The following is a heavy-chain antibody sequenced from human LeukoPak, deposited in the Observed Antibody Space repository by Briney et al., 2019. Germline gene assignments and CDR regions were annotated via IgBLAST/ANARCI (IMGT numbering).Heavy chain of an antibody. CDR2: INHSGST. CDR1: GGSFSGYS. Sequence: SETLSLTCAVYGGSFSGYSWSWIRQPPGKGLEWIGHINHSGSTNYNPSLKSRVTISVGTSKKQFSLNLYSVTAADTAVYYCASNEVVTTAWDFDYWGQGTLVTVSS. J-gene: IGHJ4*02. D-gene: IGHD2-21*02. CDR3: ASNEVVTTAWDFDY. V-gene: IGHV4-34*01.